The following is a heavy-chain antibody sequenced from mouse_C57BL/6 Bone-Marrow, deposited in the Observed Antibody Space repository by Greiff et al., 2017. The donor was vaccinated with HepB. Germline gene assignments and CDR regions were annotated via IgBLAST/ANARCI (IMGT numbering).Heavy chain of an antibody. CDR1: GYTFTSYW. CDR3: ARGYYYGSSSSYYAMDY. J-gene: IGHJ4*01. Sequence: VQLQQPGAELVKPGDSVKLSCKASGYTFTSYWMQWVKQRPGQGLEWIGEIDPSDSYTNYNQKFKGKATLTVDTSSSTAYMQLSSLTSEDSAVYYCARGYYYGSSSSYYAMDYWGQGTSVTVSS. V-gene: IGHV1-50*01. D-gene: IGHD1-1*01. CDR2: IDPSDSYT.